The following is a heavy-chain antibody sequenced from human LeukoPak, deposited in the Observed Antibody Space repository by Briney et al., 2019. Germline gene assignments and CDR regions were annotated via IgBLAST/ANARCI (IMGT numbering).Heavy chain of an antibody. D-gene: IGHD6-13*01. Sequence: SETLSLTCSVSGGSISNADYYWGWIHQAPGKGLEWIGSMFYGGTNHYNPSLKSRATISVDTSKNQFSLKLTSVTAADAAIYYCARQLPTAAADTRGYFDYWGQGAVVTVSS. CDR1: GGSISNADYY. V-gene: IGHV4-39*01. J-gene: IGHJ4*01. CDR3: ARQLPTAAADTRGYFDY. CDR2: MFYGGTN.